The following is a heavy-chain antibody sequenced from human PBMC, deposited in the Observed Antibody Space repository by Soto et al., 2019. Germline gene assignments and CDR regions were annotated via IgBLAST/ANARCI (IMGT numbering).Heavy chain of an antibody. CDR3: AREYSGYDYRDYYYYMDV. CDR2: IYYSGST. Sequence: PTETLSLTCSVSGGSISRGGYYWSWIRQQPGKGLEWIGYIYYSGSTYYNPSLKSRVTISVDTSKNQFSLKLSSVTAADTAVYYCAREYSGYDYRDYYYYMDVWGKGTTVTVSS. D-gene: IGHD5-12*01. CDR1: GGSISRGGYY. J-gene: IGHJ6*03. V-gene: IGHV4-31*03.